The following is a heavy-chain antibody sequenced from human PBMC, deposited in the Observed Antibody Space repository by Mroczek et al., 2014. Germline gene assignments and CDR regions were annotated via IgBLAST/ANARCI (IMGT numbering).Heavy chain of an antibody. Sequence: CSYSSGSSNYNPSLKSRVSVSVDKSKNQISLKLNSVTAADTAVYYCARHAGGWAFDIWGQGTRVTVS. J-gene: IGHJ3*02. V-gene: IGHV4-4*09. CDR3: ARHAGGWAFDI. D-gene: IGHD6-19*01. CDR2: SYSSGSS.